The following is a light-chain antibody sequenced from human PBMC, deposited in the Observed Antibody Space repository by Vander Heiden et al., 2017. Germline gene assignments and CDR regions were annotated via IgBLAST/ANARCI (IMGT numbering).Light chain of an antibody. CDR3: QQDNSSPWT. CDR1: QSISSW. J-gene: IGKJ1*01. V-gene: IGKV1-5*03. CDR2: KAS. Sequence: DRVTITCRASQSISSWLAWYQQKPGKAPKLLIYKASSLESGVPSRFSGSGSGTEFTLTISSLQPDDFATYYSQQDNSSPWTFGQGTKVEIK.